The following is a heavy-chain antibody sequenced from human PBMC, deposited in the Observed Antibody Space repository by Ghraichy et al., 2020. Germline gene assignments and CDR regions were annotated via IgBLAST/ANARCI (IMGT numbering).Heavy chain of an antibody. J-gene: IGHJ4*02. V-gene: IGHV1-46*01. CDR3: SRVTPPFYYDASGYTPPRVFNY. D-gene: IGHD3-22*01. Sequence: ASVKVSCKASGYTFTNYYMYWVRRAPGQGLEWMGMINPSGGSTSYAQKFQGRVTMTRDTSTSTVYMELSSLSSEDTAVYYCSRVTPPFYYDASGYTPPRVFNYWGQGTLVTVSS. CDR2: INPSGGST. CDR1: GYTFTNYY.